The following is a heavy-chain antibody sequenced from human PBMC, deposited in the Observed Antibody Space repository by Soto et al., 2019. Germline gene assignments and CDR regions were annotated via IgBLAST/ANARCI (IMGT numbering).Heavy chain of an antibody. V-gene: IGHV1-69*13. CDR1: GGTFSSYA. J-gene: IGHJ6*02. CDR3: ARDNDSRGYTASNYYYGMDV. Sequence: SVKVSCKASGGTFSSYAISWVRQAPGQGLEWMGGIIPIFGTANYAQKFQGRVTITADESTSTAYMELSSLRSEDTAVYYCARDNDSRGYTASNYYYGMDVWGQGTTVTVAS. CDR2: IIPIFGTA. D-gene: IGHD3-22*01.